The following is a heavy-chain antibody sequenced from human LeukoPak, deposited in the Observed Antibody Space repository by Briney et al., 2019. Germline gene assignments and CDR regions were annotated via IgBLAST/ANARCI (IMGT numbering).Heavy chain of an antibody. Sequence: PGGSLRLSCAASGFTFSSYAMRWVRQAPGKGLEWVSAIGGSGATTYYADSVRGRFTISRDNSKNTVYLQMNSLRAEDTAVYYCTKGPYGNSIYYGMDVWGQGTTVTVSS. V-gene: IGHV3-23*01. CDR2: IGGSGATT. D-gene: IGHD5-24*01. CDR3: TKGPYGNSIYYGMDV. CDR1: GFTFSSYA. J-gene: IGHJ6*02.